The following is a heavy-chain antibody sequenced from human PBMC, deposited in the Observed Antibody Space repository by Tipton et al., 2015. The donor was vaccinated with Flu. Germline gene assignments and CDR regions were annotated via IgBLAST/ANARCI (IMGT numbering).Heavy chain of an antibody. Sequence: TLSLTCTVSGGSISSSSHYWGWIRQPPGKGLEWIGSIYHSGSTYYNPSLKSRVTISVDTSKNQFSLKLGFVTAGDTAVYYCARRDCAGGICYSRVYDAFDSRGQGTLVTVSS. CDR2: IYHSGST. D-gene: IGHD2-8*02. CDR1: GGSISSSSHY. V-gene: IGHV4-39*07. CDR3: ARRDCAGGICYSRVYDAFDS. J-gene: IGHJ3*02.